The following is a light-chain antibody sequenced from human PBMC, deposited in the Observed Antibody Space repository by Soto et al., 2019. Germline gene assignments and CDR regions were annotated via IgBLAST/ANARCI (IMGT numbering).Light chain of an antibody. J-gene: IGLJ7*01. CDR1: SGHSSYG. V-gene: IGLV4-69*01. CDR3: QTWGTGIPV. Sequence: QSVLTQSPSASASLGASVKLTCTLSSGHSSYGIAWHQQQPEKGPRYLMTLNSDGSHSKGDGIPDRFSGSSSGAERYLTISSLQSEDEADYYCQTWGTGIPVFGGGIQLTVL. CDR2: LNSDGSH.